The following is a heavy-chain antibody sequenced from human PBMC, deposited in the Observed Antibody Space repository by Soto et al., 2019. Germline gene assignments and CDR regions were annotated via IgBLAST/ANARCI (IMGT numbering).Heavy chain of an antibody. CDR1: GGTFSSYA. V-gene: IGHV1-69*13. CDR3: ARGGLEYSSSSSDY. CDR2: IIPIFGTA. D-gene: IGHD6-6*01. Sequence: SVKVSCKASGGTFSSYAISWVRQVPGQGLEWMGGIIPIFGTANYAQKFQGRVTITADESTSTAYMELSSLRPEDTAVYYCARGGLEYSSSSSDYWGQGTLVTVSS. J-gene: IGHJ4*02.